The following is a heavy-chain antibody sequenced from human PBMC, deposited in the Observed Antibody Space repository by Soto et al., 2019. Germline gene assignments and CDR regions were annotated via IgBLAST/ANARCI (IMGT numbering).Heavy chain of an antibody. Sequence: SETLSLTCTVSGGSISSNYWSWIRLPPGQGLEWIGYVYNSGSTNYNPSLKSRVTISEDTSKSQFSLKVNSMTAADTAVYYCARYRREAVAGYTLDNWGQGIWVTAPQ. CDR2: VYNSGST. CDR1: GGSISSNY. V-gene: IGHV4-59*01. J-gene: IGHJ4*02. D-gene: IGHD6-13*01. CDR3: ARYRREAVAGYTLDN.